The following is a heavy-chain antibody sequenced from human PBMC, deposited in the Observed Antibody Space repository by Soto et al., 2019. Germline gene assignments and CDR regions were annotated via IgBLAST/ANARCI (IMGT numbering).Heavy chain of an antibody. CDR3: ARTHSGSYYSVFNY. Sequence: PSETLSLTCVVSNFSISSGYYWGWIRQSPGKGLEWIASIYRSGTTSYNPSLKSRVTISVDPSKNQFSLMLTAVTAADTAVYYCARTHSGSYYSVFNYWGRGSLVPVSS. CDR2: IYRSGTT. J-gene: IGHJ4*02. V-gene: IGHV4-38-2*01. CDR1: NFSISSGYY. D-gene: IGHD1-26*01.